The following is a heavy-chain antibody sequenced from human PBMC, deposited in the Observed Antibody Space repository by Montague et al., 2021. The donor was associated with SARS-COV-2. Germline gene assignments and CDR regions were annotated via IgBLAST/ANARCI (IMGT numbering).Heavy chain of an antibody. Sequence: RLSCSASGFTFSDYYMTWIRQAPGKGLEWVSYISDSGYTIYYADSVKGRFTISRDNAKNSLYLQMNSLRAEDTAMYYCAKDAKAIAYWGQGTLVTVSS. J-gene: IGHJ4*02. CDR1: GFTFSDYY. V-gene: IGHV3-11*01. CDR3: AKDAKAIAY. D-gene: IGHD1-26*01. CDR2: ISDSGYTI.